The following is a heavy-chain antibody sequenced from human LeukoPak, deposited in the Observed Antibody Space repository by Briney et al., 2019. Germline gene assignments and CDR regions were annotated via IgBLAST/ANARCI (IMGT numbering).Heavy chain of an antibody. Sequence: SSETLSLTCTVSGGSISSSSYYWGWIRQPPGKGLEWIGSIYYSGSTYYNPSLKSRVTISVDTSKNQFSLKLSSVTAADTAVYYCARGRQWGVLNYFDYWGQGTLVTVSS. J-gene: IGHJ4*02. CDR2: IYYSGST. V-gene: IGHV4-39*07. CDR3: ARGRQWGVLNYFDY. CDR1: GGSISSSSYY. D-gene: IGHD6-19*01.